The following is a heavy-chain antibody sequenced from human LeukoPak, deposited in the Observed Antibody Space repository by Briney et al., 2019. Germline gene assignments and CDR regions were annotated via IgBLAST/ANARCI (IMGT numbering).Heavy chain of an antibody. V-gene: IGHV3-30-3*01. D-gene: IGHD6-19*01. J-gene: IGHJ4*02. CDR3: AKDYKGYSSGWLFDY. Sequence: GGSLRLSCAASGFTFSSYAMHWVRQAPGKGLEWVAVISYDGSNKYYADSVKGRFTISRDNSKNTLYLQMNSLRAEDTAVYYCAKDYKGYSSGWLFDYWGQGTLVTVSS. CDR1: GFTFSSYA. CDR2: ISYDGSNK.